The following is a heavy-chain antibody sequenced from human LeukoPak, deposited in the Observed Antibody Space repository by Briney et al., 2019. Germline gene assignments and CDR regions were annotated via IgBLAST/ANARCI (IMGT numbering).Heavy chain of an antibody. D-gene: IGHD4-17*01. Sequence: PGGSLRLSCAASGFTFSSYAMSWVRQAPGKGLEWVSAISGSGGSTYYADSVKGRFTISRDNSKNTLYLQMNSLRAEDTAVYYCAKLGTYGDYAMPFLGVSFDYWGQGTLVTVSS. J-gene: IGHJ4*02. V-gene: IGHV3-23*01. CDR1: GFTFSSYA. CDR2: ISGSGGST. CDR3: AKLGTYGDYAMPFLGVSFDY.